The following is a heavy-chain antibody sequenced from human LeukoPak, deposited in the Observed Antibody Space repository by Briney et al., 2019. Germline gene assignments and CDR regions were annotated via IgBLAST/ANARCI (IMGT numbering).Heavy chain of an antibody. D-gene: IGHD3-10*01. J-gene: IGHJ5*02. Sequence: PGGPLRLSWAASGFTFSNYAMGWLRQAPGKVLGWVSVFSGSGGSTYYADSVKGRFTISRDNSKNTLYLQMTCLRAEDTAVYDCAKRSTMVRGVISGGFYPWGQGTLVTVS. CDR3: AKRSTMVRGVISGGFYP. CDR2: FSGSGGST. CDR1: GFTFSNYA. V-gene: IGHV3-23*01.